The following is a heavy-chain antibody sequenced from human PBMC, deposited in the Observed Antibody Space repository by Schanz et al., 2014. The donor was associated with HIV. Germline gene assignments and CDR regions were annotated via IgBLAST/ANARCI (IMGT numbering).Heavy chain of an antibody. V-gene: IGHV1-2*02. J-gene: IGHJ4*02. CDR2: LNPSSGGA. Sequence: QVQLVQSGAEVKKPGASVKVSCKASGFDFTGYYMHWVRQAPGQGLEWMGWLNPSSGGADHAQKFRGRVPMTRDASISTAYMELSGLRSDDTAVYYCARGYCGGGTCYSGDYWGQGTLVTVSS. CDR3: ARGYCGGGTCYSGDY. CDR1: GFDFTGYY. D-gene: IGHD2-15*01.